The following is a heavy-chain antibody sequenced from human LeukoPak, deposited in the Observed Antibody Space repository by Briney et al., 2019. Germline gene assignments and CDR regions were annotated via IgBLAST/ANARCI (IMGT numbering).Heavy chain of an antibody. CDR3: ARGLYYGSGSYGY. CDR2: INHRGSA. V-gene: IGHV4-34*01. D-gene: IGHD3-10*01. CDR1: GGSFSGYY. Sequence: SETLSLTCAVYGGSFSGYYWSWIRQPPGKGLECIGEINHRGSANYNPSLKSRVTISLDTYNNQFSLKLSSVTAADTAMYYCARGLYYGSGSYGYWGQGTLVTVSS. J-gene: IGHJ4*02.